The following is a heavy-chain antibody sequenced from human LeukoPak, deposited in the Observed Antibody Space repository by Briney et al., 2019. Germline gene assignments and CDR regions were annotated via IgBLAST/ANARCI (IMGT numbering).Heavy chain of an antibody. Sequence: GGSLRLSCAASGFTFDDYAMHWVRQAPGKGLEWVSGISWNSGSIGYADSVKGRFSISRDNAKNSLYLQMNSLRAEDTALYYCEKEKGEGSPQEYYFDYWAQETLVPVPS. D-gene: IGHD1-26*01. CDR2: ISWNSGSI. CDR3: EKEKGEGSPQEYYFDY. V-gene: IGHV3-9*01. CDR1: GFTFDDYA. J-gene: IGHJ4*02.